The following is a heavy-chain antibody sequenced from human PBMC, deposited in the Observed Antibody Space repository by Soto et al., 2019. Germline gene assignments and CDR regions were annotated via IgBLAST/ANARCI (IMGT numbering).Heavy chain of an antibody. CDR2: VYYSGST. CDR1: GGSVSSSSYY. Sequence: QLQLQESGPGLVKPSETLSLTCTVSGGSVSSSSYYWGWVRQPPGKGLEWIGSVYYSGSTYYNPSLESRVTISVDKSKTQSYLKPLSLSAADTAVYYCGRLEGLATLSYDFDYWGQGALVTVSS. CDR3: GRLEGLATLSYDFDY. D-gene: IGHD3-9*01. J-gene: IGHJ4*02. V-gene: IGHV4-39*01.